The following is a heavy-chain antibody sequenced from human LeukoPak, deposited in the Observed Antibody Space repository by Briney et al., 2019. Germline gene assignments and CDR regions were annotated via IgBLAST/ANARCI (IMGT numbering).Heavy chain of an antibody. Sequence: GGSLRLSCAASGFTFSSYAMSWVRQAPGKGLEGVSGIRGSGGGSTYDADSVKGRFTISRDNSKNTLYLQMNSLRAEDTAVYYCVVGWYLDYWGQGTLVTVSS. CDR1: GFTFSSYA. D-gene: IGHD6-19*01. CDR2: IRGSGGGST. J-gene: IGHJ4*02. CDR3: VVGWYLDY. V-gene: IGHV3-23*01.